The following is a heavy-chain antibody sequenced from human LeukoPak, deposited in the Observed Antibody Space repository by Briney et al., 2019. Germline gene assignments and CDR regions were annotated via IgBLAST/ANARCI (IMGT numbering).Heavy chain of an antibody. CDR2: ISGSSGST. CDR3: AKGEYPLPYYYYMDV. V-gene: IGHV3-23*01. CDR1: GFTFSSYA. D-gene: IGHD2/OR15-2a*01. Sequence: LPGGSLRLSCAASGFTFSSYAMSWVRQAPGKGLEWVSAISGSSGSTYYADSVKGRFTISRDNSKNTLYLQMNSLRAEDTAVYYCAKGEYPLPYYYYMDVWGKGTTVTVSS. J-gene: IGHJ6*03.